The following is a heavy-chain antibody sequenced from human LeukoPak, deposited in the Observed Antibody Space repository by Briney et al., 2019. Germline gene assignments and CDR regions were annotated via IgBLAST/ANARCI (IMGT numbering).Heavy chain of an antibody. V-gene: IGHV3-48*01. CDR2: ISSSSSTI. Sequence: GGSLRLSCAASGFTFSSYSMNWVRQAPGKGLEWVSYISSSSSTIYYADSVKGRFTISRDNAKNSLYLQMNSLRAEDTAVYYCARALYRGSYGFDYWGQGTLVTVSS. D-gene: IGHD1-26*01. CDR1: GFTFSSYS. CDR3: ARALYRGSYGFDY. J-gene: IGHJ4*02.